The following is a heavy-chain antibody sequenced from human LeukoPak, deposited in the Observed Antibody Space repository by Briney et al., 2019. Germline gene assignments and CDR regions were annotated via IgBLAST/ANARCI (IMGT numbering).Heavy chain of an antibody. Sequence: PSETLSLTCTVSGVSISSSDYYWGWIRQPPGKGLEWIGSIYYSGRTYYNPPLKSRVSISEDTSKNQFSLKLSSVTTAVTAVYYCARHRTAINRYGPYDAFDIWGQGTMVTVSS. D-gene: IGHD5-18*01. CDR3: ARHRTAINRYGPYDAFDI. CDR1: GVSISSSDYY. J-gene: IGHJ3*02. CDR2: IYYSGRT. V-gene: IGHV4-39*01.